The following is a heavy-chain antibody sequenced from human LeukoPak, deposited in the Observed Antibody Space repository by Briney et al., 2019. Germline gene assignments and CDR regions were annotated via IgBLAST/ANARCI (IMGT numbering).Heavy chain of an antibody. CDR2: IRYDGSNK. V-gene: IGHV3-30*02. J-gene: IGHJ4*02. CDR3: AKGPRVPYQPPDY. Sequence: GGSLRLSCAASGFTFSSYGMHWVRQAPGKGLEWVAFIRYDGSNKYYADSVKGRFTISRDNSKNTLYLQMNSLRAEDTAVYYCAKGPRVPYQPPDYWGQGTLVTVSS. CDR1: GFTFSSYG. D-gene: IGHD2-2*01.